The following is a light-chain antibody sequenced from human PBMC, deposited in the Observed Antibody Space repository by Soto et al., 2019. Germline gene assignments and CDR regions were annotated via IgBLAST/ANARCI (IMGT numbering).Light chain of an antibody. CDR1: QAINTY. V-gene: IGKV1-33*01. CDR2: DAS. J-gene: IGKJ2*01. Sequence: DVQMTQSPSSLSASVGDRVTIPGQASQAINTYLNWYQQKPGKAPKLLIYDASNLETGVPLRFSGSGSGTEFTFTISSLQPEDIATYYCQQCDNLPYTFGQGTKLEMK. CDR3: QQCDNLPYT.